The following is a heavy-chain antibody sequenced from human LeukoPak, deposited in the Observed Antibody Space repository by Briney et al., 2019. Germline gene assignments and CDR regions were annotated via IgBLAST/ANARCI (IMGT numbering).Heavy chain of an antibody. CDR2: INPNSGGT. V-gene: IGHV1-2*02. D-gene: IGHD2-2*01. CDR1: GYTFTGYY. CDR3: ARTDIVVVPAASYYYYGKDV. J-gene: IGHJ6*02. Sequence: ASVKVSCKASGYTFTGYYMHWVRQAPGQGLEWMGWINPNSGGTNYAQKFQGRVTMTRDTSISTAYMELSRLRSDDTAVYYCARTDIVVVPAASYYYYGKDVWGQGTTVTVSS.